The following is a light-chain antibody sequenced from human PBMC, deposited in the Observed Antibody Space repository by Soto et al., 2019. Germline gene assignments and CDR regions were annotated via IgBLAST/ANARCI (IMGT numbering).Light chain of an antibody. CDR3: GTWDSSLTAYV. J-gene: IGLJ1*01. CDR1: SSNIGAGYD. CDR2: DND. V-gene: IGLV1-51*01. Sequence: QSVLTKPPSGSGVPGQRVTISCTGSSSNIGAGYDVHWYQQRPGTAPKLLIYDNDKRPSGIPDRFSGSKSGTSATLGITGLQTGDEADYYCGTWDSSLTAYVFGTGTKVTVL.